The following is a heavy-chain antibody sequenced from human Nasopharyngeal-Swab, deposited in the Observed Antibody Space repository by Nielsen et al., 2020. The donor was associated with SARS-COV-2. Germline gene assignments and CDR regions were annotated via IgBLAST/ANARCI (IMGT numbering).Heavy chain of an antibody. CDR3: ARPGGSGWYREAFDI. J-gene: IGHJ3*02. CDR2: IYYSGST. Sequence: WIRQPPGKGLEWIGSIYYSGSTYYNPSLKSRVTISVDTSKNQFSLKLSSVTAADTAVYYCARPGGSGWYREAFDIWGQGTMVTVSS. V-gene: IGHV4-39*01. D-gene: IGHD6-19*01.